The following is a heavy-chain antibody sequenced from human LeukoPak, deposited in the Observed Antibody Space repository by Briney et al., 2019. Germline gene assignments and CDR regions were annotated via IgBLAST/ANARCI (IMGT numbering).Heavy chain of an antibody. J-gene: IGHJ6*03. CDR2: LNHSGST. V-gene: IGHV4-38-2*02. D-gene: IGHD2-2*01. CDR3: ARLRCSSTSCYVSYYYYYMDV. CDR1: GDSISSGYC. Sequence: PSETLSRTCTVSGDSISSGYCWGWIRQPPGKGLEWIGELNHSGSTNYNPSLKSRVTISVDTSKNQFSLKLSSVTAADTAVYYCARLRCSSTSCYVSYYYYYMDVWGKGTTVTISS.